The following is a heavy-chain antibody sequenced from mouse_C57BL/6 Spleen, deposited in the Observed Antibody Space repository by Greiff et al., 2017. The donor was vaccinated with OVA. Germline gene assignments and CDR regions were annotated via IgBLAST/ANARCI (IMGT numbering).Heavy chain of an antibody. D-gene: IGHD1-3*01. CDR2: IYPGDGDT. V-gene: IGHV1-82*01. Sequence: VQLVESGPELVKPGASVKISCKASGYAFSSSWMNWVKQRPGKGLEWIGRIYPGDGDTNYNGKFKGKATLTADKSSSTAYMQLSSRTSEDAAVYFCAPLNYAMDYWGQGTSVTVSS. CDR3: APLNYAMDY. CDR1: GYAFSSSW. J-gene: IGHJ4*01.